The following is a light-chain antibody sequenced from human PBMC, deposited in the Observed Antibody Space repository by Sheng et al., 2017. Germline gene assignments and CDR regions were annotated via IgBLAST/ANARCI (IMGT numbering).Light chain of an antibody. CDR2: SAS. J-gene: IGKJ2*01. CDR3: QQLHSYPPYT. V-gene: IGKV1-9*01. Sequence: DIQLTQSPSFLSASVGERVTITCRASQGISSYLAWYQQKPGKAPKLLIYSASTLQRGVPSRFSGSGSGTEFTLTISSLQPEDFATYYCQQLHSYPPYTFGQGTKLEIK. CDR1: QGISSY.